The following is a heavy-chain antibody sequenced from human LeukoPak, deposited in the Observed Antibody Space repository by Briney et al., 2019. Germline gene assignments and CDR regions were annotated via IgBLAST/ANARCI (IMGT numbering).Heavy chain of an antibody. CDR3: ARAFYDSSGLMYFDY. CDR2: IIPIFGTA. V-gene: IGHV1-69*01. Sequence: SVKVSCKASGGTFSSYAISWVRQAPGQGLEWMGGIIPIFGTANYAQKFQGRVTITADESTSTAYMEMSSLRSEDTAVYYCARAFYDSSGLMYFDYWGQGTLVTVSS. J-gene: IGHJ4*02. D-gene: IGHD3-22*01. CDR1: GGTFSSYA.